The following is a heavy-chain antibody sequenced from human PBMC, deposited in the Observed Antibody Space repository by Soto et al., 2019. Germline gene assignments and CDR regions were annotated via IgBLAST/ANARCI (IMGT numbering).Heavy chain of an antibody. J-gene: IGHJ6*02. CDR1: GGSFSSGLW. CDR2: IYQTGST. D-gene: IGHD3-10*01. CDR3: AKGYGSGSYSHYGMDV. V-gene: IGHV4-4*02. Sequence: QMQLQESGPGLVKPSETLSLTCTVSGGSFSSGLWWSWVRQTPGKGLEWIGEIYQTGSTNYNPSLRSRVIISLDKSNNQFSLNVNSVSAADTAVYYCAKGYGSGSYSHYGMDVWGQGTTVTVSS.